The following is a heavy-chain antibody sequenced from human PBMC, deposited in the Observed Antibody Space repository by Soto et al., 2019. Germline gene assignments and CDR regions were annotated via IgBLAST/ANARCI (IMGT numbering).Heavy chain of an antibody. V-gene: IGHV3-74*01. CDR2: INNDGSDA. CDR3: VRSTDGYFD. Sequence: DVRLVESGGGLVQPGGSLRLSCAASGFSFNNFWMHWVRQLPGKGLVWVSRINNDGSDATYADSVKGRFTISRDNAKNTVYLQMNSLRVEDTAVYYCVRSTDGYFDWGQGTLDTVSS. D-gene: IGHD2-8*01. J-gene: IGHJ4*02. CDR1: GFSFNNFW.